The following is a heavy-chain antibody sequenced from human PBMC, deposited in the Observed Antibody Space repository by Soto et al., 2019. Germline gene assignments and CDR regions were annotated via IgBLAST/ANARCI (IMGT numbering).Heavy chain of an antibody. CDR2: ISSSSSYI. CDR1: GFTFSSYS. Sequence: PGGSLRLSCAASGFTFSSYSMNWVRQAPGKGLEWVSSISSSSSYIYYADSVKGRFTISRDNAKNSLYLQMNSLRAEDTAVYYCARDVWFGENDYYYYMDVWGKGTTVTVSS. V-gene: IGHV3-21*01. CDR3: ARDVWFGENDYYYYMDV. D-gene: IGHD3-10*01. J-gene: IGHJ6*03.